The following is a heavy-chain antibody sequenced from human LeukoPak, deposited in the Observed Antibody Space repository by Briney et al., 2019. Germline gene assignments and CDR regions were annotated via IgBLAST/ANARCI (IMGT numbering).Heavy chain of an antibody. J-gene: IGHJ4*02. V-gene: IGHV3-21*01. Sequence: GGSLRLSCAASGFTFSSYSMNWVRQAPGKGLEWVSSISSSSSYIYYADSVKGRFTISRDNAKNSLYLQMNSLRAEDTAVYYCAKADYYDSSGRPYPDYWGQGTLVTVSS. CDR1: GFTFSSYS. CDR2: ISSSSSYI. CDR3: AKADYYDSSGRPYPDY. D-gene: IGHD3-22*01.